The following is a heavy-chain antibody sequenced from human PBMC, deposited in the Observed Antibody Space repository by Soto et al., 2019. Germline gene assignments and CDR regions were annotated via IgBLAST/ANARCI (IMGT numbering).Heavy chain of an antibody. J-gene: IGHJ3*02. CDR1: GGSISSYY. D-gene: IGHD3-3*01. CDR2: IYYSGST. CDR3: ARDGWSGYSFDAFDI. V-gene: IGHV4-59*01. Sequence: SETLSLTCTVSGGSISSYYWSWIRQPPGKGLEWIGYIYYSGSTNYNPSLKSRVTISVDTSKNQFSLKLSSVTAADTAVYYCARDGWSGYSFDAFDIWGQGTMVTVSS.